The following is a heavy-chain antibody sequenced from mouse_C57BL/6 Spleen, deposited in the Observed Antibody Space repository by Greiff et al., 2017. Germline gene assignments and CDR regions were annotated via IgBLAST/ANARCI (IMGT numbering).Heavy chain of an antibody. Sequence: EVKLVESGGGLVKPGGSLKLSCAASGFTFSSYAMSWVRQTPEKRLEWVATISDGGSYTYYPDNVKGRFTISRDNAKNNLYLQMSHLKSEDTAMYYCAREGPTGTGWYVDVWGTGTTVTVSS. D-gene: IGHD4-1*02. V-gene: IGHV5-4*01. CDR1: GFTFSSYA. CDR2: ISDGGSYT. CDR3: AREGPTGTGWYVDV. J-gene: IGHJ1*03.